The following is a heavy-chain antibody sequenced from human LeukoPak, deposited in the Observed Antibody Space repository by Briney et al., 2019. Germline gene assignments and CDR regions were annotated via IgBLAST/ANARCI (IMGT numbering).Heavy chain of an antibody. CDR3: AREFLEWLTYYYYGMDV. CDR1: GFSFSLYG. CDR2: IKQDGSEK. J-gene: IGHJ6*02. D-gene: IGHD3-3*01. Sequence: PGGSLRLSCGASGFSFSLYGMHWVRQAPGKGMEWVANIKQDGSEKYYVDSVKGRFTISRDNAKNSLYLQMNSLRAEDTAVYYCAREFLEWLTYYYYGMDVWGQGTTVTVSS. V-gene: IGHV3-7*01.